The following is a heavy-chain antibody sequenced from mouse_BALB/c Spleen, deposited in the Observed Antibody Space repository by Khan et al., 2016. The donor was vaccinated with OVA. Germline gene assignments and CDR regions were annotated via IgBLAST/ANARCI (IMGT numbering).Heavy chain of an antibody. CDR1: GYTFTTYW. CDR2: INPTSGYT. CDR3: ARDRIDY. J-gene: IGHJ2*01. Sequence: QVQLQQSGAELAKPGASVKMSCKASGYTFTTYWMHWVNQRPGQGLEWIGYINPTSGYTDYNQKFKDKATLTADKSSSTAYMQLSSLTSDDSAVYYYARDRIDYWGQGTTLTVSS. V-gene: IGHV1-7*01.